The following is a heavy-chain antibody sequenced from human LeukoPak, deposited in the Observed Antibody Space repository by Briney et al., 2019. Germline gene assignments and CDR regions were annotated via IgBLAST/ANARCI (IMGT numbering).Heavy chain of an antibody. CDR3: ARGGIGILWFGELSYDY. J-gene: IGHJ4*02. V-gene: IGHV4-34*01. CDR1: GGSFSGYY. Sequence: SETLSLTCAVYGGSFSGYYWSWIRQPPGKGLEWIGEINHSGSTNYNPSLKSRVTISVDTSKNQFSLKLSSVTAADTAMYYCARGGIGILWFGELSYDYWGQGTLVTVSS. CDR2: INHSGST. D-gene: IGHD3-10*01.